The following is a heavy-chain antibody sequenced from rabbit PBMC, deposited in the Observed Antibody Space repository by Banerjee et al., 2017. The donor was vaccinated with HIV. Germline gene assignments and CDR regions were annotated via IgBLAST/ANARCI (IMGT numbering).Heavy chain of an antibody. J-gene: IGHJ6*01. CDR2: IDTGSRGYT. CDR3: ARGGITTTYPYGGMDL. CDR1: GFDFSSYYY. D-gene: IGHD2-1*01. Sequence: QSLEESGGDLVKPGASLTLTCTASGFDFSSYYYMCWVRQAPGKGLEWIACIDTGSRGYTWYASWAKGRFTISKTSSTTVTLQMTSLTAADTATYFCARGGITTTYPYGGMDLWGPGTLVTVS. V-gene: IGHV1S40*01.